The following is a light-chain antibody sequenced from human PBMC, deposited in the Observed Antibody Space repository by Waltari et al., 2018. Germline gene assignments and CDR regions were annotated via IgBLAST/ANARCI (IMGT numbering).Light chain of an antibody. J-gene: IGKJ1*01. CDR1: QSVTSSY. Sequence: IVLTKPPGTLSLSPGERATPSCRASQSVTSSYLAWYQQKPGQAPRLLIYGASSRATGIPDRFSGSGSGTDFTLTISRLEPEDFAVYYCQQYGSSPWTFGQGTKVEIK. CDR3: QQYGSSPWT. V-gene: IGKV3-20*01. CDR2: GAS.